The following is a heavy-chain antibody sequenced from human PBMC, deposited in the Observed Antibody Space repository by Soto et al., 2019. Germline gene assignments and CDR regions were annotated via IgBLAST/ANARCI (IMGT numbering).Heavy chain of an antibody. V-gene: IGHV1-3*01. CDR3: ASAFSMYYYDSSGSLYFDY. J-gene: IGHJ4*02. D-gene: IGHD3-22*01. CDR2: INAGNGNT. Sequence: RASVKVSCKASGYTFTSYAMHWVRQAPGQRLEWMGWINAGNGNTKYSQKFQGRVTITRDTSASIVYMELSSLRSEDTAVYFCASAFSMYYYDSSGSLYFDYWGQGTLVTVSS. CDR1: GYTFTSYA.